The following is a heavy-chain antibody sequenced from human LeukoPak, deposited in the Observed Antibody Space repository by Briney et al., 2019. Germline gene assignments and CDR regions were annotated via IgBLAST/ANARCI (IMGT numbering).Heavy chain of an antibody. CDR1: GGSISSSSYY. Sequence: SETLSLACTVSGGSISSSSYYWGWIRQPPGKGLEWIGSIYYSGSTYYNPSLKSRVTISVDTSKNQFPLKLSSVTAADTAVYYCARRTTVKSFDYWGQGTLVTVSS. D-gene: IGHD4-17*01. CDR3: ARRTTVKSFDY. CDR2: IYYSGST. V-gene: IGHV4-39*06. J-gene: IGHJ4*02.